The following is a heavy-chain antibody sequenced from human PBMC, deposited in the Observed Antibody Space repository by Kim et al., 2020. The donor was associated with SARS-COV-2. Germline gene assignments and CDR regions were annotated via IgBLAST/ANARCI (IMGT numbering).Heavy chain of an antibody. Sequence: ASVKVSCKASGYTFTSYGITWVRQAPGQGLQWLGWISVYNGDTSYAQGLQGRVAMTTDTSTTTAYMELRTLRSDDTAAYYCAREGYYDSSGQRFYFYGMDVWGQGATVTFSS. J-gene: IGHJ6*02. CDR2: ISVYNGDT. CDR3: AREGYYDSSGQRFYFYGMDV. V-gene: IGHV1-18*01. CDR1: GYTFTSYG. D-gene: IGHD3-22*01.